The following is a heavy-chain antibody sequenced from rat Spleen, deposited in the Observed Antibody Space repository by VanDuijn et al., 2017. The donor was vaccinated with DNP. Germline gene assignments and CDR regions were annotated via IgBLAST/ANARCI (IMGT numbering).Heavy chain of an antibody. V-gene: IGHV5-31*01. CDR2: ITSGGSS. J-gene: IGHJ2*01. CDR3: VTRGKYGGYDY. D-gene: IGHD1-11*01. Sequence: EVQLVESGGDLVQPGRSLKLSCVASGFSFSHYWMTWIRQVPGKGLEWIASITSGGSSYYPDSVKGRFIISRDNAKTTLNLQMDSLRSEDTATYYCVTRGKYGGYDYWGQGVMVTVSS. CDR1: GFSFSHYW.